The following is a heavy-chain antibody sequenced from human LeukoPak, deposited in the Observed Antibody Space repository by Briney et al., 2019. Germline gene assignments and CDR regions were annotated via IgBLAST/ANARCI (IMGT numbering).Heavy chain of an antibody. V-gene: IGHV1-24*01. D-gene: IGHD2-8*01. CDR2: FDPESGET. CDR1: AYSLTELS. J-gene: IGHJ3*01. Sequence: ASVKVSCKVSAYSLTELSMHWVRQAPGKGLEWLGKFDPESGETVDAQKFQGRVTLTEDTSTDTAYMELSSLRSEDTAVYFCVADLCWIYPGMSEYAPFNLWGQGTMVTVSS. CDR3: VADLCWIYPGMSEYAPFNL.